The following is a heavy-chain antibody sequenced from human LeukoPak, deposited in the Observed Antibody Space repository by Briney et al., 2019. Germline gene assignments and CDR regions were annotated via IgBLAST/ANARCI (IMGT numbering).Heavy chain of an antibody. CDR3: AGGYYDRKIDY. V-gene: IGHV4-59*01. D-gene: IGHD3-22*01. CDR1: GGSISSYH. CDR2: IYYSGST. J-gene: IGHJ4*02. Sequence: SETLSLTCTVSGGSISSYHWSWIRQPPGKGLEWIGYIYYSGSTNYNPSLKSRVTISVDTSKNQFSLKLSSVTAADTAVYYCAGGYYDRKIDYWGQGTLVTVSS.